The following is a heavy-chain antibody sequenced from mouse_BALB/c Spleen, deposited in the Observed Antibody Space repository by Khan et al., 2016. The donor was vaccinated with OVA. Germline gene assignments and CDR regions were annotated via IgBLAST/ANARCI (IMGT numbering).Heavy chain of an antibody. Sequence: VQLQQSGTVPARPGASVKMSCKASGYSFTSYWMHWVTQRPGQGLEWIGAFYPGSSDTRYNQMFKDRAKLTVVTSASTAYMELSSLTNEDSAVYYCTRSYGSFYFDYWGQGTTLTVSS. CDR3: TRSYGSFYFDY. J-gene: IGHJ2*01. V-gene: IGHV1-5*01. CDR1: GYSFTSYW. CDR2: FYPGSSDT. D-gene: IGHD2-2*01.